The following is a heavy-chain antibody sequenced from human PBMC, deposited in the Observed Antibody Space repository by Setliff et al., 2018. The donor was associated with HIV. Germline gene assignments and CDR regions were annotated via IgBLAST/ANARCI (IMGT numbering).Heavy chain of an antibody. V-gene: IGHV4-61*02. D-gene: IGHD1-1*01. CDR1: GGSISSTGYY. CDR2: IYSSGNT. CDR3: ARGGDGYNPGGGTFDH. J-gene: IGHJ4*02. Sequence: KPSETLSLTCTVSGGSISSTGYYWGWIRQPAGKRLEWIGRIYSSGNTNYNPSLKSRVTISADTSKNQSSLRLKSVTAAETAVYYCARGGDGYNPGGGTFDHWGQGTLVTVSS.